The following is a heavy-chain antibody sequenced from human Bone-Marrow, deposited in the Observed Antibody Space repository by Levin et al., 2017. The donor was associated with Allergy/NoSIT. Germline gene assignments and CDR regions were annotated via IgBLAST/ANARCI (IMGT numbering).Heavy chain of an antibody. CDR3: ATGYSISMSAFDI. J-gene: IGHJ3*02. D-gene: IGHD6-6*01. CDR2: ISTYSGDT. CDR1: GYIFTSYG. V-gene: IGHV1-18*01. Sequence: GESLKISCKASGYIFTSYGLTWVRQAPGQGPEWMGWISTYSGDTNYAQRLQGRVTLTTDTSTNTAYMELRNLRSDDTAMYYCATGYSISMSAFDIWGQGTMVTVSS.